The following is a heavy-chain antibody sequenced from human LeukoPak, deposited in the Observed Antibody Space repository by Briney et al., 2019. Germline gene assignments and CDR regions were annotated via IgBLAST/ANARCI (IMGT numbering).Heavy chain of an antibody. CDR1: GFTFSSYS. CDR3: ARPTTVTTISADAFDI. J-gene: IGHJ3*02. Sequence: KTGRSLRLSCAASGFTFSSYSMNWVRQALGKGLEWVSSISSSSSYIYYADSVKGRFTISRDNAKNSLYLQMNSLRAEDSSVYYCARPTTVTTISADAFDIWGQGTMVIVSS. CDR2: ISSSSSYI. V-gene: IGHV3-21*01. D-gene: IGHD4-17*01.